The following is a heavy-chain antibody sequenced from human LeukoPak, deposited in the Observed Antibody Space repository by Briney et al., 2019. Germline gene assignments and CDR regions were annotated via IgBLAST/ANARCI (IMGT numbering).Heavy chain of an antibody. Sequence: SQTLSLTCAVSGGSISSGGYSWSWIRQPPGKGLEWIGEINHSGSTNYNPSLKSRVTISVDTSKNQFSLKLSSVTAADTAVYYCARSRGGQVLRFLEWLPEHYMDVWGKGTTVTVSS. CDR1: GGSISSGGYS. J-gene: IGHJ6*03. D-gene: IGHD3-3*01. V-gene: IGHV4-30-2*01. CDR2: INHSGST. CDR3: ARSRGGQVLRFLEWLPEHYMDV.